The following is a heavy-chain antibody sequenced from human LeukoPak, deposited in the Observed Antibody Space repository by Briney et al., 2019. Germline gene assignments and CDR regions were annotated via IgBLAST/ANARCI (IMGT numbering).Heavy chain of an antibody. CDR1: GYSFTNYW. D-gene: IGHD3-22*01. J-gene: IGHJ3*02. CDR3: ASQYYDSSGYYQNDAFDI. Sequence: KPGESLKIACKGSGYSFTNYWIAWVRQMPGKGLEWMGIFYPLDSYTRYSPSFQRQATLSADKSTRPLYLQWSSLKASDTAMYYCASQYYDSSGYYQNDAFDIWGQGTMVTVSS. V-gene: IGHV5-51*03. CDR2: FYPLDSYT.